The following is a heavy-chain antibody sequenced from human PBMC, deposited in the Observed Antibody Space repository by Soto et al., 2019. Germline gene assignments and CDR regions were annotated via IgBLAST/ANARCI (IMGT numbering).Heavy chain of an antibody. Sequence: SLRLSCAASGFTVNSNYMSWVRQAPGKGLKWVSVIYSDGSTYYADSVKGRFIISRDNSKNTVYLQMDSLRVEDTAVYYCARDQGYSHYWGQGTLVTVSS. V-gene: IGHV3-66*01. CDR1: GFTVNSNY. D-gene: IGHD5-18*01. J-gene: IGHJ4*02. CDR2: IYSDGST. CDR3: ARDQGYSHY.